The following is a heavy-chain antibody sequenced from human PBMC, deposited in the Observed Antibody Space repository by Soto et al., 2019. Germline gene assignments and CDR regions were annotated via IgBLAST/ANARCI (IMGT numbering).Heavy chain of an antibody. J-gene: IGHJ5*02. CDR1: GFTFSKAF. V-gene: IGHV3-15*04. CDR2: IGGNTESGTT. Sequence: DVLLVESGGGLVEPGGSLRLSCAASGFTFSKAFLSWVRQAPGKGLEWVGQIGGNTESGTTKYPAPLRGRFTISRDDSKTTLYLDMTSLKIADTAVYYCTATGRYSNSHHWFAPWRQGTPVIVSS. D-gene: IGHD6-13*01. CDR3: TATGRYSNSHHWFAP.